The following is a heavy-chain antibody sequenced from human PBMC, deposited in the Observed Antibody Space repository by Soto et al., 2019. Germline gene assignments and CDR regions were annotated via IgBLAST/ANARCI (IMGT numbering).Heavy chain of an antibody. J-gene: IGHJ4*02. D-gene: IGHD2-21*02. CDR3: ASGGHVVVVTAALAY. V-gene: IGHV1-46*01. CDR1: GDTFTDYY. Sequence: QVQLMQSGAEVKKPGASAKVSCTASGDTFTDYYIHWVRQAPGQGLEWMGTVNPSGGHTTYAQHFLGRVTMTRDTSTSSLYMELTRLTSDDTAIYYWASGGHVVVVTAALAYWGQGTLVTVSS. CDR2: VNPSGGHT.